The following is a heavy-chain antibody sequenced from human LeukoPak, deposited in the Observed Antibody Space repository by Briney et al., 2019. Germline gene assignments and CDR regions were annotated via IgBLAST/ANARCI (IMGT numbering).Heavy chain of an antibody. CDR2: IIPIFGTA. Sequence: ASVKVSCKASGGTFSSYAISWARQAPGQGLEWMGGIIPIFGTANYAQKFQGRVTITADKSTSTAYMELSSLRSEDTAVYYCARSYCSSTSCYALFDYWGQGTLVTVSS. J-gene: IGHJ4*02. CDR1: GGTFSSYA. CDR3: ARSYCSSTSCYALFDY. D-gene: IGHD2-2*01. V-gene: IGHV1-69*06.